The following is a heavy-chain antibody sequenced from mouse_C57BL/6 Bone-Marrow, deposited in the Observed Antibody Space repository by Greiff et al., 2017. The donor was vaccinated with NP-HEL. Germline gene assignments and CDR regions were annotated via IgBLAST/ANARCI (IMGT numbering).Heavy chain of an antibody. Sequence: VQLQESGAELARPGASVKLSCKASGYTFTSYGISWVKQRTGQGLEWIGEIYPRSGNTYYNEKFKGKATLTADKSSSTAYMELRSLTSADSAVDFGARRWLLLFSWFAYWGQGTLVTVSA. CDR2: IYPRSGNT. CDR3: ARRWLLLFSWFAY. CDR1: GYTFTSYG. J-gene: IGHJ3*01. V-gene: IGHV1-81*01. D-gene: IGHD2-3*01.